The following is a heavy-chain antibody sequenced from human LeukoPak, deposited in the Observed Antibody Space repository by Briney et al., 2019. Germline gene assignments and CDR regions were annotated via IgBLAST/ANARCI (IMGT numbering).Heavy chain of an antibody. V-gene: IGHV4-39*01. CDR2: IDYSGGI. D-gene: IGHD3-10*01. Sequence: PSETLSLTCTVSGGSISTYYWGWIRQPPGKGLEWIASIDYSGGIYYNPSLKSRVTISVDTSKNQFSLKLSSVTAADTAVYYCARRGGSGSRGDYYFDYWGQGTLVTVSS. CDR3: ARRGGSGSRGDYYFDY. J-gene: IGHJ4*02. CDR1: GGSISTYY.